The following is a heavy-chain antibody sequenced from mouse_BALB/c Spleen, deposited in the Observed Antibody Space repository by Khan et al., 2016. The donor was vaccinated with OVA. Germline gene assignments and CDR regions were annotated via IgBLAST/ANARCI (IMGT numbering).Heavy chain of an antibody. D-gene: IGHD1-1*01. Sequence: QVQLKESGAELVRPGTSVKMSCKTAGYTFTNYWIGWVKQRPGHGLEWIGDIYPGSGNTPYNEKFKGKASLTADTSSSTAYMHLSSLTSEDSAIYYCARPYYYGSSYDTMDAWGQGTSVTVSS. CDR1: GYTFTNYW. CDR3: ARPYYYGSSYDTMDA. J-gene: IGHJ4*01. CDR2: IYPGSGNT. V-gene: IGHV1-63*02.